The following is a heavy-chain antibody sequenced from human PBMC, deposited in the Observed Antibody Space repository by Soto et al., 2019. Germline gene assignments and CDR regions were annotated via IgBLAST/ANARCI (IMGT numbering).Heavy chain of an antibody. CDR1: GYSFTSYW. CDR2: IDPSDSYT. J-gene: IGHJ6*02. Sequence: PGESLKISCKGSGYSFTSYWISWVRQMPGKGLEWMGRIDPSDSYTNYSPSFQGHVTISADKSISTAYLQWSSLKASDTAMYYCARSTRRIAARPNYYYYGMDVWGQGTTVTVS. V-gene: IGHV5-10-1*01. D-gene: IGHD6-6*01. CDR3: ARSTRRIAARPNYYYYGMDV.